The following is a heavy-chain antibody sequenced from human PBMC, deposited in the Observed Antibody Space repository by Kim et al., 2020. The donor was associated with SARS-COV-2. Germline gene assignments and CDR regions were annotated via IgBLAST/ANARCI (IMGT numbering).Heavy chain of an antibody. V-gene: IGHV3-43*02. CDR2: ISGQGDST. D-gene: IGHD6-19*01. CDR3: VKGSQWLLQSP. J-gene: IGHJ5*02. Sequence: GSLRLSCAASGFRFDDFAMHWVRQPPGKGLEWVALISGQGDSTFLSDSVKGRFIIARDNSKNSLYLQMNGLNTEDTALYYCVKGSQWLLQSPWGQGTLVIVSS. CDR1: GFRFDDFA.